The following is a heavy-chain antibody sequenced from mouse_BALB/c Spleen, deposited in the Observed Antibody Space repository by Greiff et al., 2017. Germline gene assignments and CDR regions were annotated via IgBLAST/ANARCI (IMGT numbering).Heavy chain of an antibody. CDR1: GYTFTDYE. D-gene: IGHD2-4*01. J-gene: IGHJ1*01. CDR3: TRRDYDGV. Sequence: QVQLQQSGAELVRPGASVTLSCKASGYTFTDYEMHWVKQTPVHGLEWIGAIDPETGGTAYNQKFKGKATLTADKSSSTAYMELRSLTSEDSAVYYCTRRDYDGVWGAGTTVTVSS. CDR2: IDPETGGT. V-gene: IGHV1-15*01.